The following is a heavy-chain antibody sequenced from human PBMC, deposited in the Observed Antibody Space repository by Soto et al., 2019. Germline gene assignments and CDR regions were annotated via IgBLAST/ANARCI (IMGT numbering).Heavy chain of an antibody. CDR3: AKDKPGTTSFDY. CDR2: SSNSGSFT. V-gene: IGHV3-11*05. D-gene: IGHD1-1*01. CDR1: GFTFSDHY. J-gene: IGHJ4*02. Sequence: AGGSLRLSCAASGFTFSDHYMSWIRQAPGKGLEWIGYSSNSGSFTRYADSVKGRFSISRDNAKNSLYLQINSLRGDDTAVYYCAKDKPGTTSFDYWGQGTLVTVSS.